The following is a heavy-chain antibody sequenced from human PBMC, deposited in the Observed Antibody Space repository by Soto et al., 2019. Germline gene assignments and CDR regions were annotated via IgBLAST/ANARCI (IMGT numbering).Heavy chain of an antibody. J-gene: IGHJ4*02. CDR2: IYQSGTT. Sequence: SETLSLTCSVSGGSVRSGSYYWTWIRQPPGKGLEWIGYIYQSGTTNYNASLKSRVTISIDTSKNQFFLKLNSVTAADTAVYYCARDSSGRHDYWGQGTLVTSPQ. CDR3: ARDSSGRHDY. CDR1: GGSVRSGSYY. V-gene: IGHV4-61*01. D-gene: IGHD3-22*01.